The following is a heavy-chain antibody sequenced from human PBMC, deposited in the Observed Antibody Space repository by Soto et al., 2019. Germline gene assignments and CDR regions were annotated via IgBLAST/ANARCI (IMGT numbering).Heavy chain of an antibody. CDR2: INHSGST. CDR1: GGSFSGYY. Sequence: SETLSLSCAVYGGSFSGYYWSWIRQPPGKGLEWIGEINHSGSTNYNPSLKSRVTISVDTSKNQFSLKLSSVTAADTAVYYCARQSSPNYYYYGMDVWGQGTTVTVPS. D-gene: IGHD6-6*01. V-gene: IGHV4-34*01. J-gene: IGHJ6*02. CDR3: ARQSSPNYYYYGMDV.